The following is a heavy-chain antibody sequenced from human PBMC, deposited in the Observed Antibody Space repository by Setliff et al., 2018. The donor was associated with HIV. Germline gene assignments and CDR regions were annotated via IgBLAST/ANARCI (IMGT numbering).Heavy chain of an antibody. Sequence: KPSETLSLTCTVSGGSISSGYYYWSWIRQHPGKGLEWIGYIYYSGNPFHNPSLRSRVTISLDTSKNQFSLKPSSVTAADTAVYYCARAPLSGGSFGWFDPWGQGTLVTVSS. J-gene: IGHJ5*02. CDR2: IYYSGNP. CDR3: ARAPLSGGSFGWFDP. D-gene: IGHD2-15*01. V-gene: IGHV4-31*03. CDR1: GGSISSGYYY.